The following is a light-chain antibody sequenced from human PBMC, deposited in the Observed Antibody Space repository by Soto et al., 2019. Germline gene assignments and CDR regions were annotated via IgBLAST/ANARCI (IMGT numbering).Light chain of an antibody. CDR2: AAS. V-gene: IGKV1-27*01. J-gene: IGKJ1*01. Sequence: DIQMTQSPSSLSASVGDRVTITCRASQDISNYLAWYQQKPGKVPKLLIYAASTLHSGVPSRFSGSGSGTDFTLTISSLQPEDVANYYCQKYNGAPWTFGQGTKVEIE. CDR1: QDISNY. CDR3: QKYNGAPWT.